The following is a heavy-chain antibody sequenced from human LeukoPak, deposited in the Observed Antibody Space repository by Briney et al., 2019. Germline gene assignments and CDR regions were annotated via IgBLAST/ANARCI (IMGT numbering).Heavy chain of an antibody. J-gene: IGHJ2*01. V-gene: IGHV4-39*07. CDR1: GGSISSSSYY. CDR3: AKDRGSSNYWYFDL. Sequence: SETLSLTCTVSGGSISSSSYYWGWIRQPPGKGLEWIGSIYYSGSTYYNPSLKSRVTISVDTSKNQFSLKLSSVTAADTALYYCAKDRGSSNYWYFDLWGRGALVTVSS. CDR2: IYYSGST. D-gene: IGHD6-13*01.